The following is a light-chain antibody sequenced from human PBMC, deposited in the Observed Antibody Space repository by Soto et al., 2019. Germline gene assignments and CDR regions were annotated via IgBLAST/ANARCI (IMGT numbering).Light chain of an antibody. Sequence: EVLMTQSPATLSVSPGERATLSCRASQSLSTNLAWYQQKPGQAPRLLIYGASTRATGIPARFSGSGSGTEFTLIISSLQSEDFAVYYCQQYNNWPYTFGQGTKLEIQ. V-gene: IGKV3-15*01. CDR2: GAS. CDR3: QQYNNWPYT. J-gene: IGKJ2*01. CDR1: QSLSTN.